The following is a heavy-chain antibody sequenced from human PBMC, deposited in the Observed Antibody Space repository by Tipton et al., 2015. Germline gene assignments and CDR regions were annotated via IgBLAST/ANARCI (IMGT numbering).Heavy chain of an antibody. Sequence: GSLRLSCAASGFPFSTYWMSWVRQAPGKGLEWVSSISSRGNYIYYADSLQGRFTISRDNAKTSLYLQMNSLTAEDTAVYYCARAYYDRSGYFISYFDYWGQGTLVTVSS. V-gene: IGHV3-21*01. CDR3: ARAYYDRSGYFISYFDY. CDR2: ISSRGNYI. D-gene: IGHD3-22*01. J-gene: IGHJ4*02. CDR1: GFPFSTYW.